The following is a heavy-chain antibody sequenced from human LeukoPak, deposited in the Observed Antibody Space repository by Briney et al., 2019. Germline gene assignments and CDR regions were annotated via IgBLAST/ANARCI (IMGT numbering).Heavy chain of an antibody. J-gene: IGHJ3*02. CDR1: EFTFSSYG. V-gene: IGHV3-30*02. D-gene: IGHD3-22*01. Sequence: GGSLRLSCAASEFTFSSYGMHWVRQSPDKGLEWVAFIRYEGSEKYYADSVKGRFTISRDNSKNTVYLQMNSLRAEDTAVYYCARGPPAPYYYDSSGYQNAFDIWGQGTMVTVSS. CDR2: IRYEGSEK. CDR3: ARGPPAPYYYDSSGYQNAFDI.